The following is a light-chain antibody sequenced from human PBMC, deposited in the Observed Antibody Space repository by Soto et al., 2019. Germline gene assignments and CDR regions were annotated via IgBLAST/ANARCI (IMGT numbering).Light chain of an antibody. CDR1: QGINNW. V-gene: IGKV1-12*01. CDR2: AVS. CDR3: QQYNNWPLT. J-gene: IGKJ5*01. Sequence: DIKMSQSPASVSAYVGDRVTITSLASQGINNWLAWYQQKPGKAPELLIYAVSYLQSGVPSRFSGSGSGTDFTLTISSLQPEDFAVYYCQQYNNWPLTFGQRTRLEI.